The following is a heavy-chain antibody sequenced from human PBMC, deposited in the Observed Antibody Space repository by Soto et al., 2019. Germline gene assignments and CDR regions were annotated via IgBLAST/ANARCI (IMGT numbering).Heavy chain of an antibody. J-gene: IGHJ6*03. V-gene: IGHV1-2*04. CDR2: IDPNSGGT. D-gene: IGHD3-3*01. CDR1: GYTFTGYY. Sequence: ASVKVSCKASGYTFTGYYMHWVRQAPGQGLEWMGWIDPNSGGTNYAQKFQGWVTMTRDTSISTAYMELSRLRSDDTAVYYCARGTAGDFWSGYYSSTYMDVWGKGTTVTVSS. CDR3: ARGTAGDFWSGYYSSTYMDV.